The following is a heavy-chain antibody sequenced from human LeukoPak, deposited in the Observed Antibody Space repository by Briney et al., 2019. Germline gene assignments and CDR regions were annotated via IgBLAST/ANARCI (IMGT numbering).Heavy chain of an antibody. Sequence: GGSLRLSCAASGFTFDDYGMSWVRQAPGKGLEWVSGINWNGGSTGYADSVKGRFTVCRDNAKNSLYLQMNSLRAEDTALYYCARSTGYCSGGSCYHPGAFDIWGQGTMVTVSS. CDR2: INWNGGST. D-gene: IGHD2-15*01. J-gene: IGHJ3*02. CDR1: GFTFDDYG. V-gene: IGHV3-20*04. CDR3: ARSTGYCSGGSCYHPGAFDI.